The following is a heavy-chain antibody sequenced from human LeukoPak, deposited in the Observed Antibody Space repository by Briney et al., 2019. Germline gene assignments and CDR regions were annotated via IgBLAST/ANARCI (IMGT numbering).Heavy chain of an antibody. D-gene: IGHD6-13*01. CDR3: APGKGLAAAES. CDR1: GFTFDDYA. Sequence: GGSLRLSCAASGFTFDDYAMHWVRQAPGKGLEWVSGISWNSGSIGYAGSVKGRFTISRDNAKNSLYLQMNSLRAEDTALYYCAPGKGLAAAESWGQGTLVTVSS. J-gene: IGHJ5*02. V-gene: IGHV3-9*01. CDR2: ISWNSGSI.